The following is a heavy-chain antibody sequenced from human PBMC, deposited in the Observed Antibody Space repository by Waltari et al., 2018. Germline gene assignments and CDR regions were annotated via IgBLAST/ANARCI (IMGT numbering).Heavy chain of an antibody. V-gene: IGHV7-4-1*02. D-gene: IGHD6-6*01. Sequence: QVRLEQSGSQLKQPGASVKISCKASGYIFTDFAMNWVRQAPGQGLKWLGWVHTKTGIPTYAPSFRGRLIFSVDRFFRTAYLDISSLEADDSAVFVWTRDPSLATPHANYWGQGTLVTGSS. CDR2: VHTKTGIP. J-gene: IGHJ4*02. CDR3: TRDPSLATPHANY. CDR1: GYIFTDFA.